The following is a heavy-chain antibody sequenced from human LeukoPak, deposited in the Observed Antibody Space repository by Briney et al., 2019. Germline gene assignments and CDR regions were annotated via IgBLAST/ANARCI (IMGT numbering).Heavy chain of an antibody. CDR1: GFTFSSYS. D-gene: IGHD2-2*01. V-gene: IGHV3-21*01. CDR3: ARGRSVVVPASYYYYMDV. J-gene: IGHJ6*03. Sequence: GGSLTLSCAASGFTFSSYSMNWVRQAPGKGLEWVSSISSSSSYIYYADSVKGRFTISRDNAKNSLYLQMNSLRAEDTAVYYCARGRSVVVPASYYYYMDVWGKGTTVTVSS. CDR2: ISSSSSYI.